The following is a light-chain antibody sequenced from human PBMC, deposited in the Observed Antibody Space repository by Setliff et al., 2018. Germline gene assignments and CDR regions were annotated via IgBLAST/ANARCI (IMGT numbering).Light chain of an antibody. Sequence: QSALAQPASVSGSPGQSITISCTGTSSDIGGYNYVSWYQHHPGKAPKLMIYDVTKWPSGVSNRFSGSKSGNTASLTISGLQAEDEADYYCNSYIGSYTYVFGSGTKVTVL. V-gene: IGLV2-14*03. CDR3: NSYIGSYTYV. J-gene: IGLJ1*01. CDR2: DVT. CDR1: SSDIGGYNY.